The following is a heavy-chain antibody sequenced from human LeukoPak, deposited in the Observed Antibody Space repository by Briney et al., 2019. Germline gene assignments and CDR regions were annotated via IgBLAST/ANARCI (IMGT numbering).Heavy chain of an antibody. CDR1: GGSISSYY. Sequence: SETLSLTCTVSGGSISSYYWSWIRQPPGKGLEWIGYIYYSGSTTYNPSLHSRVTISEDTSKNQFSLKLRSVTAADTAVYYCARIAAGTPNLKDRYYYYGMDVWGQGTTGTVSS. D-gene: IGHD6-13*01. J-gene: IGHJ6*02. CDR2: IYYSGST. V-gene: IGHV4-59*01. CDR3: ARIAAGTPNLKDRYYYYGMDV.